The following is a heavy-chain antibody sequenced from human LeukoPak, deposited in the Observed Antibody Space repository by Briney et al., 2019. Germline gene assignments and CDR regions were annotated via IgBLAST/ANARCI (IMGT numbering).Heavy chain of an antibody. CDR2: IYYSGST. CDR3: ARGLNYYGSGSSFDY. J-gene: IGHJ4*02. D-gene: IGHD3-10*01. Sequence: SETLSLTCTVSGGSISGYYWSWIRQPPGKGLEWIGYIYYSGSTNYNPSLKSRLTISVDTSNNQFSLKLSSVTPADTAVYFCARGLNYYGSGSSFDYWGQGTLVTVSS. CDR1: GGSISGYY. V-gene: IGHV4-59*01.